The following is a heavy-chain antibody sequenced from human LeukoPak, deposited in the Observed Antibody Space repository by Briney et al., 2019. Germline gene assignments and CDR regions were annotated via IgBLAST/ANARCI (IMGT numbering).Heavy chain of an antibody. D-gene: IGHD2-2*01. CDR3: ARVSTQVWFDP. J-gene: IGHJ5*02. Sequence: ASVKVSCKASGYTFSSYGITWVRQAPGQGLEWMGWISAYSGKPNYAQNLQGRVTMTTDTSASTAYMELSSLRSEDTAVYYCARVSTQVWFDPWGQGTLVTVSS. CDR1: GYTFSSYG. CDR2: ISAYSGKP. V-gene: IGHV1-18*01.